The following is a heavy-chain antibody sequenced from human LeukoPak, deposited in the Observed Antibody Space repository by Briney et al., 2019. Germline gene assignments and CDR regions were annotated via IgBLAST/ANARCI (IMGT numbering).Heavy chain of an antibody. Sequence: GGVLRPSRASAGFTLGNNLMHRGRQTPREGVGLVSLISSDGSATRYEDSVKGRFTISRDNAKNTPYLQMNSLRAEDTAVYYCTRDLGGSSEPPLDFWGQGVLVTVSS. CDR3: TRDLGGSSEPPLDF. CDR1: GFTLGNNL. D-gene: IGHD1-14*01. CDR2: ISSDGSAT. V-gene: IGHV3-74*01. J-gene: IGHJ4*02.